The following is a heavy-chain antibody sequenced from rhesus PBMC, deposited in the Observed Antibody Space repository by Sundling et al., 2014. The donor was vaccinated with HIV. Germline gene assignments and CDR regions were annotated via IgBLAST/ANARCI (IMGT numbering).Heavy chain of an antibody. V-gene: IGHV4-165*02. CDR3: ARNRGSIPLDY. CDR1: GGSISGYY. J-gene: IGHJ4*01. D-gene: IGHD1-44*02. Sequence: QVQLQESGPGLVKPSETLSLTCDVSGGSISGYYWDWIRQPPGKGLEWIGNIGSNSGRTRYNPSLKSRVTISADTSKNHFSLNLTAVTAADTAVYYCARNRGSIPLDYWGQGLLVTVSS. CDR2: IGSNSGRT.